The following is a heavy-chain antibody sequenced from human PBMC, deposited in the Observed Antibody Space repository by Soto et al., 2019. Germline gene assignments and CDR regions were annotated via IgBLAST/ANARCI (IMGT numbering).Heavy chain of an antibody. D-gene: IGHD2-2*01. J-gene: IGHJ5*02. CDR1: GGTFSSYA. Sequence: ASVKVSCKASGGTFSSYAISWVRQAPGQGLEWMGGIIPIFGTANYAQKFQGRVTITADESTSTAYMELSSLRSEDTAVYYCARGRIVLVPAAIVGWFDPWGQGTLVTVSS. CDR2: IIPIFGTA. V-gene: IGHV1-69*13. CDR3: ARGRIVLVPAAIVGWFDP.